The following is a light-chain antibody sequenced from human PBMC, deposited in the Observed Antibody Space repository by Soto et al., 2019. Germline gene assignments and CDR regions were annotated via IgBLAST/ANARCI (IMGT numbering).Light chain of an antibody. CDR1: QSVGSY. CDR2: DAS. CDR3: QQYGDMWT. V-gene: IGKV3-11*01. J-gene: IGKJ1*01. Sequence: EIVLTQSPATLSLSPGERATLSCRASQSVGSYLAWFQQTPGQAPRLLIYDASSRATGVPDRFSGSGSGADFTLTINRLEPEDFAVYYCQQYGDMWTFGQGTKVDIK.